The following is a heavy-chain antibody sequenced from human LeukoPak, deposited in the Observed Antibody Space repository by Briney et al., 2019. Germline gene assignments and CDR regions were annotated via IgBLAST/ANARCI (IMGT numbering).Heavy chain of an antibody. D-gene: IGHD2-15*01. CDR1: GFTFSSYG. J-gene: IGHJ4*02. V-gene: IGHV3-23*01. CDR2: ISGSGGST. CDR3: ARGASRSFDY. Sequence: GGSLRLSCAASGFTFSSYGMSWVRQAPGKGLEWVSAISGSGGSTYYADSVKGRFIISRDNSKNTLYLQMNSLRAEDTAVYYCARGASRSFDYWGQGTLVTVSS.